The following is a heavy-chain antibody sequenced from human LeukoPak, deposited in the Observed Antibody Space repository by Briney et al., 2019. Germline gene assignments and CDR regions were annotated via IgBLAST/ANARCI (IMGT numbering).Heavy chain of an antibody. CDR2: ISDTGNT. Sequence: GGSLRLSCAASGFTLSSYAMSWVRQAPGKGLEWVSAISDTGNTYHADSVKGRFTISRDSSKNTLFLQMNRLRPEDTAVYYCAKDSSGWYGYYYMDVWGKGTTVTISS. D-gene: IGHD6-19*01. CDR3: AKDSSGWYGYYYMDV. CDR1: GFTLSSYA. V-gene: IGHV3-23*01. J-gene: IGHJ6*03.